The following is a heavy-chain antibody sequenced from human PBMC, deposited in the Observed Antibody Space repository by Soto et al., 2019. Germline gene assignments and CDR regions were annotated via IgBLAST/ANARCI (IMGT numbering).Heavy chain of an antibody. Sequence: PGGSLRLSCAASGFTFSSYWMHWVRQAPGKGLVWVARINRDGSTTNYANSVKGRFTISRDNAKNTLYLQMNSLRAEDTAVYSCARGDRGGYSALGYYMDVWGKGTTVTVSS. V-gene: IGHV3-74*01. CDR3: ARGDRGGYSALGYYMDV. CDR2: INRDGSTT. D-gene: IGHD5-12*01. CDR1: GFTFSSYW. J-gene: IGHJ6*03.